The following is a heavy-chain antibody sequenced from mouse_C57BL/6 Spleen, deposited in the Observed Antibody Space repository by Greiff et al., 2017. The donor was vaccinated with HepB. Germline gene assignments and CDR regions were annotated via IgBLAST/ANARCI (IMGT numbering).Heavy chain of an antibody. Sequence: VQLQQPGAELVRPGTSVKLSCKASGYTFTSYWMHWVKQRPGQGLEWIGVIDPSDSYTNYNQKFKGKATLTVDTSSSTAYMQLSSLTSEDSAVYYCARSGHYYGSSYWYFDVWGTGTTVTVSS. CDR2: IDPSDSYT. CDR3: ARSGHYYGSSYWYFDV. CDR1: GYTFTSYW. V-gene: IGHV1-59*01. D-gene: IGHD1-1*01. J-gene: IGHJ1*03.